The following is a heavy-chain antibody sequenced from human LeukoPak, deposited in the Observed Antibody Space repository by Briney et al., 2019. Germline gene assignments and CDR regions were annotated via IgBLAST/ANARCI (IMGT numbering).Heavy chain of an antibody. Sequence: SETLSLTCTVSGGSISSYYWSWIRQPPGKGLEWIGYIYYSGSTNYNPSLKSRVTISVDTSKNQFSLKLSSVTAADTAVYYCARAGYCSSTTCPDAFDIWGQGTKVTVSS. V-gene: IGHV4-59*12. CDR1: GGSISSYY. CDR2: IYYSGST. D-gene: IGHD2-2*01. CDR3: ARAGYCSSTTCPDAFDI. J-gene: IGHJ3*02.